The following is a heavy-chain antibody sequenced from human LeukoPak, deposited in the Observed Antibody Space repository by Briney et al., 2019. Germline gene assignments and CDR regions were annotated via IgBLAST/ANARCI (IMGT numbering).Heavy chain of an antibody. Sequence: SQTLSLTCTVSGGSISSGGYYWSWIRQHPGKGLEWIGYIYYSGSTYYNPSLKSRVTISVDTSKNQFSLKLSSVTAADTAVYYCVRHHIDSSGWYRIDFWGQGTLVTVSS. CDR1: GGSISSGGYY. CDR2: IYYSGST. D-gene: IGHD6-19*01. CDR3: VRHHIDSSGWYRIDF. V-gene: IGHV4-31*03. J-gene: IGHJ4*02.